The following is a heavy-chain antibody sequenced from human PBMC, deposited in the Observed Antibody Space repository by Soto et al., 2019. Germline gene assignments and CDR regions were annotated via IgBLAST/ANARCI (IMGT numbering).Heavy chain of an antibody. D-gene: IGHD2-8*01. J-gene: IGHJ6*03. CDR2: IYYSGST. Sequence: SETMSLTCTVSGGSISSYCWSWIRQPPGKGLEWIGYIYYSGSTNYNPSLKSRVTISVDTSKNQFSLKLSSVTAADTAVYYCARSIGYCTNGVCYPLFYYYYYMDVWGKGTTVTVSS. CDR3: ARSIGYCTNGVCYPLFYYYYYMDV. CDR1: GGSISSYC. V-gene: IGHV4-59*08.